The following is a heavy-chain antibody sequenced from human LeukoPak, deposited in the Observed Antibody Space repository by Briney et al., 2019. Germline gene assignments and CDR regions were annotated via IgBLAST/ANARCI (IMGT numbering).Heavy chain of an antibody. Sequence: GGSLRLSCEASGFTFIHYGMHWVRQAPGKGLEWVAVIWSDATNQYYAGSVKGRFTISRDNFKNTVSLQMNSLRAEDTAIYYCAKDAQSGFDYSNSLEHWGQGTLVTVSS. V-gene: IGHV3-33*06. CDR2: IWSDATNQ. J-gene: IGHJ4*02. CDR3: AKDAQSGFDYSNSLEH. CDR1: GFTFIHYG. D-gene: IGHD4-11*01.